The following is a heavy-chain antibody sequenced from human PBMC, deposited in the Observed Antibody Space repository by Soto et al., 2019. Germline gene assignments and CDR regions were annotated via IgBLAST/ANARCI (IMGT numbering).Heavy chain of an antibody. V-gene: IGHV3-48*02. Sequence: EVRLVESGGGLVQPGGSQRLSCAASGFTFSSSSMNWVRQAPGKGLEWVSYISSSSSTIYYADSVKGRFTISRDNAKNSLYLQMNSLTDEDTAVYYCTRTFLYDSSSSDAFDIWGQGTMVTVSS. J-gene: IGHJ3*02. CDR3: TRTFLYDSSSSDAFDI. CDR1: GFTFSSSS. CDR2: ISSSSSTI. D-gene: IGHD3-22*01.